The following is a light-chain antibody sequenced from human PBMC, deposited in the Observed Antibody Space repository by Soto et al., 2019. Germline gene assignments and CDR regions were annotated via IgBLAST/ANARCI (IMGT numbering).Light chain of an antibody. CDR2: EVF. CDR1: SSDVGSYNL. Sequence: QSALTQPASVSGSPGQSITISCTGPSSDVGSYNLVSWCQQYPGKAPKLIIFEVFKRPSGVSHRFSGSKSGNTASLTISGLQAEDEANYYCCSYAGRATYVFGGGTKLTVL. V-gene: IGLV2-23*02. CDR3: CSYAGRATYV. J-gene: IGLJ2*01.